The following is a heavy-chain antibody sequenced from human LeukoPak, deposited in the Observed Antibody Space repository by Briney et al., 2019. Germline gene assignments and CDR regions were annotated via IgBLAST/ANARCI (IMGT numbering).Heavy chain of an antibody. V-gene: IGHV3-64*01. D-gene: IGHD2-8*01. CDR1: GFVFSTYA. CDR3: ARDQGVYSYMDV. J-gene: IGHJ6*03. Sequence: GGSLRLSCAASGFVFSTYAMHWVRQAPGKGLEYVSGISGNGGYTDYANSVKGRFTISRDNAKNSLYLQMNSLRAEDTAVYYCARDQGVYSYMDVWGKGTTVTVSS. CDR2: ISGNGGYT.